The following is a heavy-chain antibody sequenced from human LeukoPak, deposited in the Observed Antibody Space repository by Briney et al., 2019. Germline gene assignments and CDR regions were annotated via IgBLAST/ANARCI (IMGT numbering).Heavy chain of an antibody. CDR2: MNPNSGNT. CDR3: ARVDGSWYSYYYYGMDV. Sequence: ASVKVSCKASGGTFSSYDINWVRQATGQGLEWMGWMNPNSGNTGYAQKFQGRVTMTRNTSISTAYMELSSLRSEDTAVYYCARVDGSWYSYYYYGMDVWGQGTTVTVSS. V-gene: IGHV1-8*02. CDR1: GGTFSSYD. D-gene: IGHD6-13*01. J-gene: IGHJ6*02.